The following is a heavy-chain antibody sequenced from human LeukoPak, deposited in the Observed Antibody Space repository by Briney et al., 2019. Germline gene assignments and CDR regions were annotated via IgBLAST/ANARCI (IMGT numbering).Heavy chain of an antibody. V-gene: IGHV4-39*02. CDR3: TRDIGDFVSDF. CDR1: GGSITSSSYY. J-gene: IGHJ4*02. Sequence: SETLSLTCTVSGGSITSSSYYWGLIRQSPGKGLEWIGSIYHSGSTYFNPSLQSRVTISADTSRNQFALDLRSVTAADTAVYYCTRDIGDFVSDFWGQGTLVTVSS. D-gene: IGHD2-21*02. CDR2: IYHSGST.